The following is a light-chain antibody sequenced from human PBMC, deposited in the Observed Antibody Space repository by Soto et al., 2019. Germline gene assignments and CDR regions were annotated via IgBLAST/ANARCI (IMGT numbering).Light chain of an antibody. V-gene: IGKV1-12*01. Sequence: IQMTQSPSSVSASVGDRVTTTCRASQDIGNFLAWYQQTLGKAPKLLIHGASSLYRGVASRFSGGGTGTDFTLTILSLQPEDFATYYCQQTRAFPRTFGQGTKVDIK. J-gene: IGKJ2*01. CDR1: QDIGNF. CDR2: GAS. CDR3: QQTRAFPRT.